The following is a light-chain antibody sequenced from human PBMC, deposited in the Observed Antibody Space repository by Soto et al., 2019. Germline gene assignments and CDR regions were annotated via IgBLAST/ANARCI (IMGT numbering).Light chain of an antibody. CDR2: DAS. V-gene: IGKV1-5*01. CDR3: QQHNDYTAVT. CDR1: QTISSS. J-gene: IGKJ2*01. Sequence: DIQMTQSPSTLSASVGDRVTITCWASQTISSSLAWYQHKPGKAPKLLIFDASTLQTGVPSRFSGSGFGTEFTLTITGLQPDDFATYYCQQHNDYTAVTFGQGTKLEIK.